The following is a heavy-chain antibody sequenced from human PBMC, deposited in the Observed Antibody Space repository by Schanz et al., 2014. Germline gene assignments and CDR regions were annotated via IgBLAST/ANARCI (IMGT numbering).Heavy chain of an antibody. V-gene: IGHV3-48*02. CDR1: GFTFSNYN. CDR3: ATETYSSSWCFDY. D-gene: IGHD6-13*01. CDR2: ISRSSSTI. J-gene: IGHJ4*02. Sequence: EVQLVESGGGLVQPGGSLRLSCEASGFTFSNYNMNWVRQAPGKGLEWVSYISRSSSTIYYTDSVKGRFTISRANAKXSVLLQMTGLRDEXTADYYCATETYSSSWCFDYWGQGTLVTVSS.